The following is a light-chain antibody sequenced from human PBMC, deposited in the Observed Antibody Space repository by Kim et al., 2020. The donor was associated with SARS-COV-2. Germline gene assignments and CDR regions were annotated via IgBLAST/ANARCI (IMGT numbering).Light chain of an antibody. CDR2: GAS. V-gene: IGKV3-20*01. CDR3: PQYARAPDT. CDR1: QSIGGNY. J-gene: IGKJ5*01. Sequence: EIVLTQSPGTLSLSPGERATLSCRASQSIGGNYLAWYQQKPGQAPRVFIYGASRRATGIPDRFSGSGSGTDFTLTINRLEPEDFAVYYCPQYARAPDTFGQGTRLEI.